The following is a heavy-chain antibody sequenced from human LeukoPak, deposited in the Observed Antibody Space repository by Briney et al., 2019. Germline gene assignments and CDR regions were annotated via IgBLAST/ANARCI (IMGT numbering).Heavy chain of an antibody. Sequence: SETLSLTCTVSGYSISSGYYWGWIRQPPGKGLEWIGSIYHSGSTYYNPSLKSRVTISVDTSKNQFSLKLSSVTAADTAVYYCARDRDYGSGSYYYYWGQGTLVTVSS. J-gene: IGHJ4*02. V-gene: IGHV4-38-2*02. CDR1: GYSISSGYY. CDR3: ARDRDYGSGSYYYY. D-gene: IGHD3-10*01. CDR2: IYHSGST.